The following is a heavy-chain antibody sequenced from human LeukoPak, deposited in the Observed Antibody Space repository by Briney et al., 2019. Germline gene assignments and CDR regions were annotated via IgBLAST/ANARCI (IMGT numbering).Heavy chain of an antibody. CDR2: IYYSGST. D-gene: IGHD3-22*01. CDR3: ARDSITMTDDAFDI. V-gene: IGHV4-39*07. J-gene: IGHJ3*02. Sequence: SETLSLTCTVSGGSISSNSYYWGWIRQPPGKGLAWIGSIYYSGSTYYNPSLKSRVTISVDTSKNQFSLKLSSVTAADTAVYYCARDSITMTDDAFDIWGQGTMVTVSS. CDR1: GGSISSNSYY.